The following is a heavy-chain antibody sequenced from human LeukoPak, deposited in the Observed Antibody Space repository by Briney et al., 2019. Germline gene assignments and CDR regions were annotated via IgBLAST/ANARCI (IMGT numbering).Heavy chain of an antibody. CDR1: GYTFTGYY. J-gene: IGHJ4*02. Sequence: VASVKVSCKASGYTFTGYYIHWVRQAPGQGLEWMGWINPNSGGTNYAQKFQGRVTMTRDTSISTAYMELSSLRSEDTAVYYCATWYYYDSSDYYLADYWGQGTPVTVSS. CDR2: INPNSGGT. V-gene: IGHV1-2*02. CDR3: ATWYYYDSSDYYLADY. D-gene: IGHD3-22*01.